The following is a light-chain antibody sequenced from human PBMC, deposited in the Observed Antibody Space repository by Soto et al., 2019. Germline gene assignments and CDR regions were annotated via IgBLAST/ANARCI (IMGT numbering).Light chain of an antibody. CDR3: QQYDTSPWT. CDR1: QSVIFNY. CDR2: GAS. V-gene: IGKV3-20*01. Sequence: EIVLTQSPATLSLSPGERAALSCRASQSVIFNYLAWYQQKPGRPPRLLIYGASSRATGVPDRFSGSGSGTDFSLTISRLEPEDFVVYYCQQYDTSPWTFGQGTNVEIK. J-gene: IGKJ1*01.